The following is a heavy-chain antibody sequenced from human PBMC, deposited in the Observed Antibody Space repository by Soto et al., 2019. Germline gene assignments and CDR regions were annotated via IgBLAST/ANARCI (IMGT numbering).Heavy chain of an antibody. J-gene: IGHJ3*02. V-gene: IGHV4-39*01. CDR1: GASISSSSYY. D-gene: IGHD6-19*01. Sequence: XGTLSLACTVSGASISSSSYYWGWIRQPPGKGLEWIGSIYYSGSTYYNPSLKSRVTISVDTSKNQFSLKLSSVAAADTAVYYCASLKGSSGGWYYGAFDIWGQGTMVTVSS. CDR3: ASLKGSSGGWYYGAFDI. CDR2: IYYSGST.